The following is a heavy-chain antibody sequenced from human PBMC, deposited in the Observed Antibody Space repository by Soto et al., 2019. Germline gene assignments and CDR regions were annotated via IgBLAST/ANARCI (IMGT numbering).Heavy chain of an antibody. CDR2: INHSGST. J-gene: IGHJ5*02. D-gene: IGHD4-4*01. V-gene: IGHV4-34*01. CDR1: GGSFSGYY. CDR3: ARDYSNYYGFNWFDP. Sequence: SETLSLTCAVYGGSFSGYYWSWIRQPPGKGLEWIGEINHSGSTNYNPSLKSRVTISVDTSKNQFSLKLSSVTAADTAVYYCARDYSNYYGFNWFDPWGQGTLVTVSS.